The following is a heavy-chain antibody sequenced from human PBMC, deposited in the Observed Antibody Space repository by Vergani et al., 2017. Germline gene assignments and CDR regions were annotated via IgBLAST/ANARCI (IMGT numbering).Heavy chain of an antibody. CDR2: IYSTGST. J-gene: IGHJ4*02. CDR1: GDSISSGVYY. D-gene: IGHD2-2*01. CDR3: ARMGGYXEGDAFRIGYFDS. Sequence: QLHLQESGPGLVKPSQTLALTCSVSGDSISSGVYYWNWIRQHPGKGLEWIGYIYSTGSTNHNPSLRRRINMSVDTSKNQFSLKLNSVTAADTAMYYCARMGGYXEGDAFRIGYFDSWGPGILVTVSS. V-gene: IGHV4-31*03.